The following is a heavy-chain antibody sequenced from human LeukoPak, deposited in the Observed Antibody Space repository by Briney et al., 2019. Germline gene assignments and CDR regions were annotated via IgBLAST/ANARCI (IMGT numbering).Heavy chain of an antibody. V-gene: IGHV1-2*02. Sequence: ASVKVSCKASGYTFTAYYIHWVRQAPGQGLEWMGWISPNSGGTDYAQKFKGRVTMTRDTSISTTYVELSSLTSDDTAVYYCAIQPWGSGNNWYFNLWGRGTLVTVSS. CDR2: ISPNSGGT. CDR1: GYTFTAYY. CDR3: AIQPWGSGNNWYFNL. D-gene: IGHD7-27*01. J-gene: IGHJ2*01.